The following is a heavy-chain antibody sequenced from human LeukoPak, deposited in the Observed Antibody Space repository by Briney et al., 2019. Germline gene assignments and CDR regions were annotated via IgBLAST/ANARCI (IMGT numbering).Heavy chain of an antibody. J-gene: IGHJ4*02. Sequence: GGSLRLSCAASGFTFNIYAMSWIRQAPGKGLEWFSTIRGTDGYTYYADSVKGRFTISRDNSKNTLYLQMNSLRAEDTALYYCAFRPDQEYYYGSGRDRDGGQGTLVTVSS. V-gene: IGHV3-23*01. D-gene: IGHD3-10*01. CDR1: GFTFNIYA. CDR2: IRGTDGYT. CDR3: AFRPDQEYYYGSGRDRD.